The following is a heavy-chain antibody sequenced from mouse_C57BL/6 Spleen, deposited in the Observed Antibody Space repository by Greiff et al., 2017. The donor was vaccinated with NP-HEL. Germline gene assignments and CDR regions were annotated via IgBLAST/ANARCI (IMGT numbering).Heavy chain of an antibody. Sequence: VQLKESGGGLVKPGGSLKLSCAASGFTFSDYGMHWVRQAPEKGLEWVAYISSGSSTIYYADTVKGRFTISRDNAKNTLFLQMTSLRSEDTAMYYCARRYYGSSYVDWYFDVWGTGTTVTVSS. CDR1: GFTFSDYG. CDR2: ISSGSSTI. D-gene: IGHD1-1*01. CDR3: ARRYYGSSYVDWYFDV. J-gene: IGHJ1*03. V-gene: IGHV5-17*01.